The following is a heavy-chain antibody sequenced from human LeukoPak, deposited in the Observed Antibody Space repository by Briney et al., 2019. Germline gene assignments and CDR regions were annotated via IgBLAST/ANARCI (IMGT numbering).Heavy chain of an antibody. Sequence: GESLKISCKGPGYSFTSYWIGWVRQMPGKGLEWMGIIYPADSDTRYSPSFQGQVTISADNSISTAYVQWTSLKASDTAMYYCARRKEVAGNYFGMDVWGPGTTVTVSS. J-gene: IGHJ6*02. V-gene: IGHV5-51*01. D-gene: IGHD6-19*01. CDR1: GYSFTSYW. CDR3: ARRKEVAGNYFGMDV. CDR2: IYPADSDT.